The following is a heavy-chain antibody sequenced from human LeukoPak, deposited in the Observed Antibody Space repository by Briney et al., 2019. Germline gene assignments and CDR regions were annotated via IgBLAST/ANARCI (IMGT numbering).Heavy chain of an antibody. V-gene: IGHV4-39*07. CDR2: IYYSGST. CDR3: AREYTLYRSGWFLDY. CDR1: GGSISSSSYY. Sequence: SETLSLTCTVSGGSISSSSYYWGWIRQPPGKGLEWIGSIYYSGSTYYNPSLKSRVTISVDTSKNQFSLRLSSVTAADTAVYYCAREYTLYRSGWFLDYWGQGTVVAVSS. D-gene: IGHD6-19*01. J-gene: IGHJ4*02.